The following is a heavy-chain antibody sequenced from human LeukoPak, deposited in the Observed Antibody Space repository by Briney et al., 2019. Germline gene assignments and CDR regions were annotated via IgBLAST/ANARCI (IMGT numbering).Heavy chain of an antibody. CDR1: GYTFTGYY. CDR2: INPNSGGT. J-gene: IGHJ4*02. Sequence: GASVKVSCKASGYTFTGYYMHWVRQAPGQGLEWVGRINPNSGGTNYAQKFQGRVTMTRDTSISTAYMELSRLRSDDTAVYYCARDLGQATLSDYWGQGTLVTVSS. CDR3: ARDLGQATLSDY. V-gene: IGHV1-2*06. D-gene: IGHD1-26*01.